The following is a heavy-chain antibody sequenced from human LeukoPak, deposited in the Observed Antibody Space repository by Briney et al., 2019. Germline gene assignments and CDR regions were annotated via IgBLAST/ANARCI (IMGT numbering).Heavy chain of an antibody. CDR1: GGSISSGGYY. D-gene: IGHD2-2*01. CDR2: IYYSGST. V-gene: IGHV4-31*03. CDR3: ARVSCSSARCYSDHNWFDP. Sequence: SETLSLTCTVSGGSISSGGYYWSWIRQHPGKGLEWIGYIYYSGSTYYNRSLNSRGTISVDTSKNQFSLKLTSVTAADTAVYYCARVSCSSARCYSDHNWFDPWGQGTLVTVSS. J-gene: IGHJ5*02.